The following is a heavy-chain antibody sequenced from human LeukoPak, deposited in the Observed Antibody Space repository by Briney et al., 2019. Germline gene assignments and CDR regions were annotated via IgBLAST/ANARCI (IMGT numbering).Heavy chain of an antibody. CDR3: AKISRGYVPVNPTPIDY. CDR1: GFTLSSYA. CDR2: ISGSGGST. D-gene: IGHD5-12*01. Sequence: PGGSLRLSCAASGFTLSSYAMSWVRQAPGKGLEWVSAISGSGGSTYYADSVKGRFTISRDNSKNTLYLQMNSLRAEDTAVYYCAKISRGYVPVNPTPIDYWGQGTLVTVSS. V-gene: IGHV3-23*01. J-gene: IGHJ4*02.